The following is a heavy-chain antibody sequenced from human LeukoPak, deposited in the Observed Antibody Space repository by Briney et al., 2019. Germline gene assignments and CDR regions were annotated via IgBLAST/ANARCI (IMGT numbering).Heavy chain of an antibody. V-gene: IGHV1-8*01. CDR1: GYTFTSYD. CDR3: ARDSNAGYSSGWYYFDY. D-gene: IGHD6-19*01. CDR2: MNPNRGDT. Sequence: GASVKVSCKASGYTFTSYDIHWVRQATGQGLEWMGRMNPNRGDTDYAQKFQGRVTMTTDTSTSTAYMELRSLRSDDTAVYYCARDSNAGYSSGWYYFDYWGQGTLVTVSS. J-gene: IGHJ4*02.